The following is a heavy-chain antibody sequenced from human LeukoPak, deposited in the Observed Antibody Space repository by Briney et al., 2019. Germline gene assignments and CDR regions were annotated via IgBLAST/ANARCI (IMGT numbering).Heavy chain of an antibody. D-gene: IGHD1-26*01. CDR2: IYYSGST. Sequence: PSETLSLTCTVSGGSISSSSYYWGWIRQPPGKGLEWIGSIYYSGSTYYNPSLKSRVTISVDTSKNQFSLKLTSVTAADTAVYYCARFNSGSYQHYFDYWGQGTLVTVSS. V-gene: IGHV4-39*07. CDR1: GGSISSSSYY. CDR3: ARFNSGSYQHYFDY. J-gene: IGHJ4*02.